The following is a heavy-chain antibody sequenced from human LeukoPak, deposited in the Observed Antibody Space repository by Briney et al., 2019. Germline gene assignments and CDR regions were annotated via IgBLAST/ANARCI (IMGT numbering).Heavy chain of an antibody. V-gene: IGHV4-39*01. CDR1: GGSISSNSDY. D-gene: IGHD3-10*01. CDR3: ARRHRPYYYGSGSYWYFDL. Sequence: PSETLSLTCTVSGGSISSNSDYWGWIRQPPGKGLEWIGTIYHSGSTYYKPSLKSRVTISVDTSKNQFSLKVNSVTAADTAVYYCARRHRPYYYGSGSYWYFDLWGRGTLVTVSS. J-gene: IGHJ2*01. CDR2: IYHSGST.